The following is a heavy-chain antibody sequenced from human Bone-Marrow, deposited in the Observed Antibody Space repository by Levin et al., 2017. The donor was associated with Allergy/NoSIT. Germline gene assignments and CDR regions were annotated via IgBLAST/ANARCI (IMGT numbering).Heavy chain of an antibody. CDR2: INAGNGNT. J-gene: IGHJ6*03. Sequence: GESLKISCKASGYTFTSYAMHWVRQAPGQRLEWMGWINAGNGNTKYSQKFQGRVTITRDTSASTAYMELSSLRSEDTAVYYCARDSSSWYPYYYYYMDVWGKGTTVTVSS. D-gene: IGHD6-13*01. CDR1: GYTFTSYA. V-gene: IGHV1-3*01. CDR3: ARDSSSWYPYYYYYMDV.